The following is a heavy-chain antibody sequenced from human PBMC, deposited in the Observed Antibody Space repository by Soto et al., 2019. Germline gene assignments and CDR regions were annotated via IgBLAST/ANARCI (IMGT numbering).Heavy chain of an antibody. V-gene: IGHV4-31*03. J-gene: IGHJ6*02. Sequence: LSLTCTVSGGSIRSGGYYWSWVRQNPRKGLEWIGNIYYSGNTYFNPSLKSRLTISVDTSKNQFSLNPSSVTAADTAVYYCARDRLMATAGTARHYFGLDVWGQGTTVTVSS. D-gene: IGHD5-18*01. CDR2: IYYSGNT. CDR1: GGSIRSGGYY. CDR3: ARDRLMATAGTARHYFGLDV.